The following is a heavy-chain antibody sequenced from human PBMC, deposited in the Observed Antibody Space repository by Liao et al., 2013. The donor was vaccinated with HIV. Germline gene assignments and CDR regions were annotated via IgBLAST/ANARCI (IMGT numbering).Heavy chain of an antibody. D-gene: IGHD6-6*01. J-gene: IGHJ3*02. CDR1: GGSFSGYY. V-gene: IGHV4-34*01. CDR2: INHSGST. CDR3: ARGRWSSSSLDI. Sequence: QVQLQQWGAGLLKPSETLSLTCAVYGGSFSGYYWSWIRQPPGRGWSGLGTINHSGSTNYNPSLKSRVTISVDTSKNQFSLKLSSVTAADTAVYYCARGRWSSSSLDIWGQGTMVTVSS.